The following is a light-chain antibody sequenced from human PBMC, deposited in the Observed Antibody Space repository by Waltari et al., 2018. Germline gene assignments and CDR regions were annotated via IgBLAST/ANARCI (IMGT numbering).Light chain of an antibody. Sequence: DIQMTQSPSSLSASVGDRVTITCRASQSISSYLNWYQQKPGKAPKLLIYAASSLQSGGPSRFSGSGSGTDFTLTISSLQPEDFATYYCQQSYSTPLTSGGGTKVEIK. CDR1: QSISSY. V-gene: IGKV1-39*01. J-gene: IGKJ4*01. CDR3: QQSYSTPLT. CDR2: AAS.